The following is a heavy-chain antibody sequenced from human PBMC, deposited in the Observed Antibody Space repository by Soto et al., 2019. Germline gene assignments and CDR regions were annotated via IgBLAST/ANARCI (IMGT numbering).Heavy chain of an antibody. V-gene: IGHV3-30*03. D-gene: IGHD6-19*01. CDR2: LSYEGSEE. CDR1: GFNFGVFG. Sequence: QVRLVESGGGVVQPGRSLRLSCAASGFNFGVFGMHWVRQAPGKGLEWVSVLSYEGSEEYYADSVRGRFTISRDNSKNTLFLQMDSLRVDDTGVYYCALTRRSSLLEVAGPGFEYWGQGTLVTVS. J-gene: IGHJ4*02. CDR3: ALTRRSSLLEVAGPGFEY.